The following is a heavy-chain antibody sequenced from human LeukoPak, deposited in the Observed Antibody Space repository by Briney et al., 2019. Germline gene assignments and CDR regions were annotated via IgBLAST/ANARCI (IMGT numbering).Heavy chain of an antibody. D-gene: IGHD5-12*01. CDR2: INSDGSST. J-gene: IGHJ4*02. V-gene: IGHV3-74*01. CDR3: ARSRVATVFDH. CDR1: GFTFSSYW. Sequence: PGGSLRLSCAASGFTFSSYWMHWVRQGPGKGLVWVSRINSDGSSTSYADSVKGRFTISRDNAKNTLYLQMNSLRAEDTALYYCARSRVATVFDHWGQGTLVTVSS.